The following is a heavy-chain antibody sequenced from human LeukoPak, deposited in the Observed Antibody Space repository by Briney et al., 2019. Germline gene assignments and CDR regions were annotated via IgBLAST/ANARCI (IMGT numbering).Heavy chain of an antibody. CDR2: IYYSGST. D-gene: IGHD3-3*01. Sequence: PSQTLSLTCTVSGGSISRGDYYWSWIRQPPGKGLEWFGYIYYSGSTYYNPSLKSRVTISVDTSKNQFPLKLSSVTAADTAVYYCASNDFWSGFDYWGQGTLVTVSS. CDR3: ASNDFWSGFDY. J-gene: IGHJ4*02. CDR1: GGSISRGDYY. V-gene: IGHV4-30-4*01.